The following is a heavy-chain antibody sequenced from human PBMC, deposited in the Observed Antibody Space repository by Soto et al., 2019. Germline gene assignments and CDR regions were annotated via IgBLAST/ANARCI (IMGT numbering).Heavy chain of an antibody. CDR3: ARPDYTPHVWYHTYDI. CDR1: DYTFAAYW. CDR2: SNPRYSHV. D-gene: IGHD3-3*01. Sequence: GESLKISCKGFDYTFAAYWIGWVRQMPGKGLEWMGVSNPRYSHVKYSPPFEGQVTISADKSINTAFLQWRSLKASDTTLYYCARPDYTPHVWYHTYDIWGQGTVVTVSS. V-gene: IGHV5-51*01. J-gene: IGHJ3*02.